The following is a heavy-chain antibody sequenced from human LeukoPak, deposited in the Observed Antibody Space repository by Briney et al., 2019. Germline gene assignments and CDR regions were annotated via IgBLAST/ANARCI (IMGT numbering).Heavy chain of an antibody. CDR2: IYYSGST. D-gene: IGHD3-22*01. CDR3: ARRYYYDSSGYWAY. J-gene: IGHJ4*02. CDR1: GGPISSSSYY. V-gene: IGHV4-39*01. Sequence: SETLSLTCTVSGGPISSSSYYWGWIRQPPEKGLEWIGSIYYSGSTYYNPSLKSRVTISVDTSKNQFSLKLSSVTAADTAVYYCARRYYYDSSGYWAYWGQGTLVTVSS.